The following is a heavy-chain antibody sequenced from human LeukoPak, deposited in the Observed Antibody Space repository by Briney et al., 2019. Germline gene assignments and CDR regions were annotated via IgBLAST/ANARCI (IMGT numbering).Heavy chain of an antibody. J-gene: IGHJ4*02. V-gene: IGHV3-74*01. CDR1: GFTFLSYC. CDR3: ARHFYVLLHY. Sequence: WGSLTVSFAATGFTFLSYCCHWVGQAPGKGLVWVSRFTSDGSSTTYADSVKGRFTISRDNAKNTLYLQMNSLRAEDTAAYYGARHFYVLLHYWGQGIVVTVSS. CDR2: FTSDGSST. D-gene: IGHD2/OR15-2a*01.